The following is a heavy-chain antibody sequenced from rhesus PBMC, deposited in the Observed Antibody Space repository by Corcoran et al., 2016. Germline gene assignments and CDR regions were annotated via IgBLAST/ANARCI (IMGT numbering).Heavy chain of an antibody. J-gene: IGHJ4*01. Sequence: QVQLQESGPGLVKPSETLSLTCAVSGGSISSGYYYWSWIRQPPGKGLEWIGYIPYSGSTSYNPSLKSRVTISRDTAKNQFSLKLSSVTAADTAVYYCARVLIAAAGRTIFDYWGQGVLVTVSS. CDR1: GGSISSGYYY. V-gene: IGHV4-122*02. CDR2: IPYSGST. CDR3: ARVLIAAAGRTIFDY. D-gene: IGHD6S26*01.